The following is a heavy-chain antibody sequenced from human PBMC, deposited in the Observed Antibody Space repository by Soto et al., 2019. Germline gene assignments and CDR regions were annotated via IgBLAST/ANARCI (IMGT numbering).Heavy chain of an antibody. V-gene: IGHV4-39*01. CDR1: GGSISSSSYY. D-gene: IGHD3-10*01. CDR3: ASVTYGSGSNDYYGMDV. CDR2: IYYSGST. Sequence: PSETLSLTCTVSGGSISSSSYYWGWIRQPPGKGLEWIGSIYYSGSTYYNPSLKSRVTISVDTSKNQFSLKLSSVTAADTAVYYCASVTYGSGSNDYYGMDVWGQGTTVT. J-gene: IGHJ6*02.